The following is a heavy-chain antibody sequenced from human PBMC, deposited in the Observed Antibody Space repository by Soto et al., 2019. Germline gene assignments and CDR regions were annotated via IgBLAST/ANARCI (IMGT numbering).Heavy chain of an antibody. V-gene: IGHV3-23*01. CDR1: GFTFDDYA. CDR2: ISGSGGST. Sequence: GGSLRLSCAASGFTFDDYAMHWVRQAPGKGLEWVSAISGSGGSTYYADSVKGRFTISRDNSKNTLYLQMNSLRAEDTAVYYCAKDDPGPYYHYMDVWGKGTTDTVSS. CDR3: AKDDPGPYYHYMDV. J-gene: IGHJ6*03.